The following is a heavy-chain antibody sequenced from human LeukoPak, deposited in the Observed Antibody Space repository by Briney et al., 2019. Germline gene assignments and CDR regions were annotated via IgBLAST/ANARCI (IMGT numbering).Heavy chain of an antibody. CDR1: GGSITTYY. D-gene: IGHD3-10*01. J-gene: IGHJ5*02. Sequence: SETLSLTCTISGGSITTYYWSWIRQPAGKGLEWIGNVYYSGSTTYNPSLKTRVTISVDTSKNQFSLRLTSVTAADTAVYYCAADRQEGGSGSYWFDPWGQGTLATVSS. CDR3: AADRQEGGSGSYWFDP. CDR2: VYYSGST. V-gene: IGHV4-59*01.